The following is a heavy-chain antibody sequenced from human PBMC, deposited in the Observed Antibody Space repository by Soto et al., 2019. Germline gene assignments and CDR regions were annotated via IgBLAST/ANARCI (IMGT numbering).Heavy chain of an antibody. D-gene: IGHD4-4*01. CDR3: ARYISNFRYYCCAMDG. V-gene: IGHV5-51*01. J-gene: IGHJ6*02. CDR1: GYTFTDYW. CDR2: IYPGDSDT. Sequence: PGESLKISCKGSGYTFTDYWIGWVRQLPGKGLEWMGIIYPGDSDTRYSPSFQGQVTITVDKSTSTAYLQWNTLKASDTAMYYCARYISNFRYYCCAMDGWGQGTTVTVSS.